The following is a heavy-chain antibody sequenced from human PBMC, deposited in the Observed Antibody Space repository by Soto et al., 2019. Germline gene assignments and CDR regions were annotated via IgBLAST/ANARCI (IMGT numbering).Heavy chain of an antibody. CDR2: ISYSGGSR. D-gene: IGHD3-9*01. J-gene: IGHJ4*02. CDR1: GFDFDRFA. Sequence: EVKLLESGGGLVQPGGSLRLSCTASGFDFDRFAMNWVRQAPGKGLQWVSSISYSGGSRYYADSVKGRFTVSRDNSKKTLLLQINNLRAEDTAVYYCAKATDTEYYDIDYWGQGTLVTVAS. V-gene: IGHV3-23*01. CDR3: AKATDTEYYDIDY.